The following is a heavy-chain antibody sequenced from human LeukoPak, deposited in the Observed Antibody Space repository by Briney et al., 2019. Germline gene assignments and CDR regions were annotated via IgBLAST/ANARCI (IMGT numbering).Heavy chain of an antibody. V-gene: IGHV4-4*07. CDR2: IYTSGST. CDR3: ARALLEFGEYHFDY. J-gene: IGHJ4*02. D-gene: IGHD3-10*01. Sequence: KPSETLSLTCTVSGGSISSYYWNWIRQPAGKGLEWIGRIYTSGSTNYNPSLKSRVTISVDKSKNQFSLKLSSVTAADTAVYYCARALLEFGEYHFDYWGQGTLVTVSS. CDR1: GGSISSYY.